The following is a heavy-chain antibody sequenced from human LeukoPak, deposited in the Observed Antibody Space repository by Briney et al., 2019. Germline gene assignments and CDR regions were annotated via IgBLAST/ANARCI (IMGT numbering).Heavy chain of an antibody. CDR3: VKAFGSGRNNCFDP. D-gene: IGHD3-10*01. J-gene: IGHJ5*02. CDR1: GFTFSNYA. CDR2: ISTNGDTT. V-gene: IGHV3-64D*06. Sequence: PGGSLRLSCAASGFTFSNYAMHWVRQAPGKGLEYVSAISTNGDTTYYADSVKGRFTISRDNSKNTLYLQMSSLRAEDTAVYYCVKAFGSGRNNCFDPWGQGTLVTVSS.